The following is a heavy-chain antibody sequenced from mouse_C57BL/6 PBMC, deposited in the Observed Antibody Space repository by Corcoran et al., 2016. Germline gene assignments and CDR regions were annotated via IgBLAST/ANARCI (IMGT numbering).Heavy chain of an antibody. D-gene: IGHD2-4*01. J-gene: IGHJ3*01. CDR2: IYPGSGNT. CDR3: ARSIYYDYDWFAY. Sequence: QVQLKQSGAELVRPGASVKLSCKASGYTFTDYYINWVKQRPGQGLEWIARIYPGSGNTYYNEKFKGKATLTAEKSSSTAYMQLSSLTSEDSAVYFCARSIYYDYDWFAYWGQGTLVTVSA. CDR1: GYTFTDYY. V-gene: IGHV1-76*01.